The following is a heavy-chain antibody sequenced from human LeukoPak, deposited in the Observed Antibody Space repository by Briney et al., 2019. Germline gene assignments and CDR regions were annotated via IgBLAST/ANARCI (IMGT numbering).Heavy chain of an antibody. V-gene: IGHV4-39*07. CDR1: GGSISSSHYY. D-gene: IGHD6-19*01. CDR2: IYHSGST. J-gene: IGHJ4*02. CDR3: ARETKLMGYSSGLGFNY. Sequence: SETLSLTCTVSGGSISSSHYYWGWIRQAPGKGLEWIGTIYHSGSTYYNSSLKSRVTISVDTSKNQLSLNLSSVTAADTAVYYCARETKLMGYSSGLGFNYWGQGTLVTVSS.